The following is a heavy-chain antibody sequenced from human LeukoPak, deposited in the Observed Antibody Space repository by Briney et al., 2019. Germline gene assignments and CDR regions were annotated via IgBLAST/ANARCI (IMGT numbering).Heavy chain of an antibody. CDR1: GGTCSSYA. D-gene: IGHD3-3*01. Sequence: ASVKVSCKASGGTCSSYAISWVRQAPGQGLEWMGGIIPIFGTANYAQKFQGRVTITTDESTSTAYMELSSLRSEDTAVYYCARDRSTIFGVVIKPPGAFDIWGQGTMVTVSS. V-gene: IGHV1-69*05. J-gene: IGHJ3*02. CDR2: IIPIFGTA. CDR3: ARDRSTIFGVVIKPPGAFDI.